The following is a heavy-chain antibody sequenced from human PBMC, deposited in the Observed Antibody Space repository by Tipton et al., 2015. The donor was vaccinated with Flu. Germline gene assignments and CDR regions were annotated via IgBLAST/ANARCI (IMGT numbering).Heavy chain of an antibody. CDR2: IYPGDSNT. CDR3: ARLPSGRYSGFFDY. Sequence: VQLVQSGADVRKPGGSLRISCQGSGYSFGNYWIAWVRQVPGKGLEWMGIIYPGDSNTIYSPSFQGQVTISADRSISTAYLQWSSLKASDSAMYYCARLPSGRYSGFFDYWSQGTLVTVSS. D-gene: IGHD1-26*01. CDR1: GYSFGNYW. J-gene: IGHJ4*02. V-gene: IGHV5-51*01.